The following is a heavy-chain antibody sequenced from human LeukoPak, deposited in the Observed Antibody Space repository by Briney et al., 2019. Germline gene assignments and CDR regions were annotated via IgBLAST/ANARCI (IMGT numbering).Heavy chain of an antibody. Sequence: GGSLRLSCAASGFTFSSYAMSWVRQAPGKGLEWVSGIRGSGGSTDYADSVKGRFTISRDNFKNTLYLQMNSLRAEDTAVYYCAKDPHYDSSGYSFDPWGQGTLVTVSS. CDR3: AKDPHYDSSGYSFDP. D-gene: IGHD3-22*01. J-gene: IGHJ5*02. V-gene: IGHV3-23*01. CDR1: GFTFSSYA. CDR2: IRGSGGST.